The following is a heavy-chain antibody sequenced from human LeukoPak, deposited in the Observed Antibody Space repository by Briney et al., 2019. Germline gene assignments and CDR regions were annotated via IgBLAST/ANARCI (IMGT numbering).Heavy chain of an antibody. CDR3: ARHEYSNYPPFDY. J-gene: IGHJ4*02. CDR1: GFTFSSYW. V-gene: IGHV3-7*05. D-gene: IGHD4-11*01. CDR2: IRKDGSEK. Sequence: GGSLRLSCAASGFTFSSYWMSWVRQAPGKGLEWVANIRKDGSEKNYVDSVKGRFTISRDNAENSLYLQMNSLRVEDTAMYYCARHEYSNYPPFDYWGQGTLVTVSA.